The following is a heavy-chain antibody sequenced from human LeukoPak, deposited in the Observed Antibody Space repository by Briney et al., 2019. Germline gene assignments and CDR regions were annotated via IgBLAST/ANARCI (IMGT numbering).Heavy chain of an antibody. D-gene: IGHD3-22*01. CDR3: ASEGYYYDSSGYAPPFDY. Sequence: ASVKVSCKASGGTFSCYAISWVRQAPGQGLEWMGGIIPIFGTANYAQKFQGRVTITADESTSTAYMELSSLRSEDTAVYYCASEGYYYDSSGYAPPFDYWGQGTLVTVSS. CDR1: GGTFSCYA. CDR2: IIPIFGTA. V-gene: IGHV1-69*13. J-gene: IGHJ4*02.